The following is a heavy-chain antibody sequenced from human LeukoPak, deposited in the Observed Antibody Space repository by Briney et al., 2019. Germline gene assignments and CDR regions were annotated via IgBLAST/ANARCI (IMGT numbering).Heavy chain of an antibody. CDR2: IYYSGST. J-gene: IGHJ4*02. CDR3: AGASYDSSGVH. D-gene: IGHD3-22*01. CDR1: GGSIGSYY. Sequence: SETLSLTCTVSGGSIGSYYWSWIRQPPGKGLEWIGYIYYSGSTNYNPSLKSRVTISVDTSKNQFSLKLSSVTAPDTAVYYCAGASYDSSGVHWGQGTLVTVSS. V-gene: IGHV4-59*01.